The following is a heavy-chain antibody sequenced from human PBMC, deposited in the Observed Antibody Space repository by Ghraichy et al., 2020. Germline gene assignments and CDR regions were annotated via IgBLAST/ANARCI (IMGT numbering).Heavy chain of an antibody. V-gene: IGHV4-34*08. CDR1: GVTSNTYY. Sequence: GSLRLSCVVSGVTSNTYYWTWIRQPPGKGLEWIGEINYSGYITYNPSLKSRVTISLDTSKSQFSLNLTSVTAADTAVYYCAISRSQWLGAFDIWGQGTMVTVSS. CDR2: INYSGYI. CDR3: AISRSQWLGAFDI. D-gene: IGHD3-22*01. J-gene: IGHJ3*02.